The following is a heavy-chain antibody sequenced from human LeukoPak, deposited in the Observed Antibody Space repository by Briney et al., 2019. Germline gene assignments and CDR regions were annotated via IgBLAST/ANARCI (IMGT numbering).Heavy chain of an antibody. CDR1: GFTVSSNY. CDR3: ARDLRRYFDY. Sequence: GGSLRLSCAASGFTVSSNYMSWVRQAPGKGLEWVSVIYSGGSTYYADSVKGRFTISRDNAKNSLYLQMNSLRAEDTAVYYCARDLRRYFDYWGQGTLVTVSS. CDR2: IYSGGST. J-gene: IGHJ4*02. V-gene: IGHV3-66*01.